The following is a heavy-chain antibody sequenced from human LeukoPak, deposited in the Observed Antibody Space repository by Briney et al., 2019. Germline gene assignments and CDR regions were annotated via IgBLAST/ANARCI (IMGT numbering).Heavy chain of an antibody. Sequence: GGSLRLSCAASGFTFSSYWMSWVRQAPGKGLEWVSVIYSGGSTYYADSVKGRFTISRDNSKDTLYLQMNSLRAEDTAVYYCATHTAMDPGGASDYWGQGTLVTVSS. CDR1: GFTFSSYW. V-gene: IGHV3-66*01. CDR3: ATHTAMDPGGASDY. CDR2: IYSGGST. J-gene: IGHJ4*02. D-gene: IGHD5-18*01.